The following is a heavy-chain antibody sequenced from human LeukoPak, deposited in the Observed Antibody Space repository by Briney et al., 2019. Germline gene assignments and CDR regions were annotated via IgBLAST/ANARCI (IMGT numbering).Heavy chain of an antibody. D-gene: IGHD3-9*01. V-gene: IGHV3-23*01. CDR2: ISGSGNST. Sequence: PGGSLRLSCVVSGFTFNTYAMTWVRQAPGKGLEWVSAISGSGNSTFYADSIKGRFTTSRDNSKKTLYLQMNSLRAEDTAVYYCAKLPYDIFVSYYFDYWGQGTLVTVSA. CDR3: AKLPYDIFVSYYFDY. CDR1: GFTFNTYA. J-gene: IGHJ4*02.